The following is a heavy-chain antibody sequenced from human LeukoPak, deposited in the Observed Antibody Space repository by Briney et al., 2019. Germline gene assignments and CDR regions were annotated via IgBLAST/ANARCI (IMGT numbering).Heavy chain of an antibody. V-gene: IGHV4-39*07. CDR2: IYYSGST. D-gene: IGHD5-18*01. CDR1: GGSISSSSSY. J-gene: IGHJ4*02. CDR3: ARAVDTAMATDY. Sequence: SETLSLTCTVSGGSISSSSSYWGWIRQPPGKGLEWIGSIYYSGSTYYNPSLKSRVTISVDTSKNQFSLKLSSVTAADTAVYYCARAVDTAMATDYWGQGTLVTVSS.